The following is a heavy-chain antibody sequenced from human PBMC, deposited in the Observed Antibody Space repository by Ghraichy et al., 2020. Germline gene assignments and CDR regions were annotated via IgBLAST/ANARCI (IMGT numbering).Heavy chain of an antibody. V-gene: IGHV3-23*01. CDR3: ARSLVGYCGGDCEDY. J-gene: IGHJ4*02. D-gene: IGHD2-21*02. CDR1: GFTFSSYA. Sequence: GESLNISCAASGFTFSSYAMTWVRQAPGKGLEWVSAISGSAGSTYYADSVKGRFTISRDNSKNTLYLQMNSLRAEDTAVYYCARSLVGYCGGDCEDYWGQGTLVTVSS. CDR2: ISGSAGST.